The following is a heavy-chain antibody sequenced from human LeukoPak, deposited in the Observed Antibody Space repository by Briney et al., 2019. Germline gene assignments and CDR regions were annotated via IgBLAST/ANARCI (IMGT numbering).Heavy chain of an antibody. Sequence: SETLSLTCTVSGGSISSYYWSWIRQPPGKGLEWIGNIYYSGSTNYNPSLKIRVTISVDTSKNQFSLKLSSVTAADTAVYYCARHDPGIVGATNDGFDPWGQGTLVTVSS. D-gene: IGHD1-26*01. J-gene: IGHJ5*02. CDR2: IYYSGST. CDR3: ARHDPGIVGATNDGFDP. V-gene: IGHV4-59*08. CDR1: GGSISSYY.